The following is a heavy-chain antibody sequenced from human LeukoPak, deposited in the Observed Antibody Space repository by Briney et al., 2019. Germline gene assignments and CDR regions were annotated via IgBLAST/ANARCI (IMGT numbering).Heavy chain of an antibody. CDR3: ATTFSGYVSSWPEYFQH. CDR2: YYYSGNT. V-gene: IGHV4-59*08. J-gene: IGHJ1*01. D-gene: IGHD6-13*01. CDR1: GVSISSYY. Sequence: SETLSLTCTVSGVSISSYYWSWIRQPPGKGLEWIGYYYYSGNTNYNPSLKSRVTISEDTSKNQFSLRLSSVTASDTAVYYCATTFSGYVSSWPEYFQHWGQGILVTVSS.